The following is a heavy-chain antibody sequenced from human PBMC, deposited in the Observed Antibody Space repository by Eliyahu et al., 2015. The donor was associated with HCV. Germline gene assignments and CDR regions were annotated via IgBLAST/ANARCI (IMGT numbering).Heavy chain of an antibody. D-gene: IGHD2-21*02. CDR1: GXSISSSX. J-gene: IGHJ5*02. CDR2: ISYRGNT. CDR3: ARRRVVTAQEIMDNWFDP. Sequence: QVQLQESGPGLVKPSETLSLTCSVSGXSISSSXWNWIRQPPGKGLEWIGYISYRGNTNYNPALKSRVTISVDTSRNQLSLILSSVTAADTAIYYCARRRVVTAQEIMDNWFDPWGQGILVTVSS. V-gene: IGHV4-59*08.